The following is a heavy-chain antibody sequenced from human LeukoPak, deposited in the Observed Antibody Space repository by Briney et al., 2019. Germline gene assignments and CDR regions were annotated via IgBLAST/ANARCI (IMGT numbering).Heavy chain of an antibody. D-gene: IGHD3-3*01. CDR3: ARGSENIRFLEWLFNY. V-gene: IGHV1-69*04. CDR1: EGTFTSYA. J-gene: IGHJ4*02. Sequence: ASVKVSCKAAEGTFTSYAISWVRQAPGQGLGWMGRILPILRIANYAQKFQVRVTITADNSTSTAYMELSSLRSEDTAVYYCARGSENIRFLEWLFNYWGQGTLVTVSS. CDR2: ILPILRIA.